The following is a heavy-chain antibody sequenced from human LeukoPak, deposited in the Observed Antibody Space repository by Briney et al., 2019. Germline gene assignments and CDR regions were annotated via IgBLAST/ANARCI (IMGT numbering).Heavy chain of an antibody. CDR2: ILYSGSA. CDR1: GGSISTYY. V-gene: IGHV4-59*01. Sequence: SETLSLTCTVSGGSISTYYWSWIRQPPGKGLEWIGYILYSGSANYNPSLKSRVSISVDTSKNQFSLKLSSVTAADTAVYYCARDHPPLNWGQGTLVTVSS. CDR3: ARDHPPLN. J-gene: IGHJ4*02.